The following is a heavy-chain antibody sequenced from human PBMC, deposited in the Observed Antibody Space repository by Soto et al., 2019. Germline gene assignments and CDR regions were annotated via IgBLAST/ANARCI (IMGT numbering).Heavy chain of an antibody. CDR2: LNIAGTI. D-gene: IGHD6-13*01. CDR1: GGSVSSGDYY. V-gene: IGHV4-61*02. J-gene: IGHJ2*01. CDR3: ARDRGEYTSSWFWYFPH. Sequence: SETLSLTCTVSGGSVSSGDYYWNWVRQPAGKGPEWVGRLNIAGTINYNPSLKSRITMSMDTSKNQISLHLRSVTAADTAIYYCARDRGEYTSSWFWYFPHWGHGTLVTSPQ.